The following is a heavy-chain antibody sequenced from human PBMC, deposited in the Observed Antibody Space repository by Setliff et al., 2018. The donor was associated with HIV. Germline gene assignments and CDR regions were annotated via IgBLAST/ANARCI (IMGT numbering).Heavy chain of an antibody. CDR1: GASFSDYY. CDR3: ARFYGNYETGNWFDP. CDR2: INHSGDT. J-gene: IGHJ5*02. Sequence: SETLSLTCAVYGASFSDYYWTWIRQSPGKGREWIGEINHSGDTNYNPSLKSRVTLSVDLSKNQFSLNLTSVSAADTAVYYCARFYGNYETGNWFDPWGHGILVTVSS. D-gene: IGHD3-3*01. V-gene: IGHV4-34*01.